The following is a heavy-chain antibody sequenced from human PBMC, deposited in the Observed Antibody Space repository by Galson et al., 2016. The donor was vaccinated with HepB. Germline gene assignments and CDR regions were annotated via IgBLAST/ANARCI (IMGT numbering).Heavy chain of an antibody. CDR3: AGPGFGLILYGFDP. CDR2: IYYSGST. D-gene: IGHD2-8*01. V-gene: IGHV4-39*01. Sequence: SETLSLTCTVSGGSISSNTYYWGWIRQPPGKGLEWIGSIYYSGSTYYNPSLKSRVTISADTSKNQFSLKLSSVTAADTAVYYCAGPGFGLILYGFDPWGQGTLVTVSS. J-gene: IGHJ5*02. CDR1: GGSISSNTYY.